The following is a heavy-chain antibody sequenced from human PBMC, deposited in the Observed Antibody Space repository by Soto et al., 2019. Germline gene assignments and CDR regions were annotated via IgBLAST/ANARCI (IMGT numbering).Heavy chain of an antibody. CDR1: GYTFTSYC. CDR2: ISAYNGNT. J-gene: IGHJ4*01. V-gene: IGHV1-18*01. Sequence: ASVKVSFKAAGYTFTSYCISWVRQAPGQWLELMGWISAYNGNTNYAHKLQGRVTITTDTSTSTAYMELRSLRSDDTAVYYCARDLWKAYPYYDYVWGSYIHTRFDCWG. CDR3: ARDLWKAYPYYDYVWGSYIHTRFDC. D-gene: IGHD3-16*01.